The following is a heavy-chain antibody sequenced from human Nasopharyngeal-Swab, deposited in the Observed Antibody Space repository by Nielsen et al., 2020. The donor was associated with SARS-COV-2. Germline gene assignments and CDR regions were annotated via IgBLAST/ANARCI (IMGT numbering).Heavy chain of an antibody. J-gene: IGHJ3*02. CDR3: ASPATVVTLDAFDI. V-gene: IGHV1-18*01. D-gene: IGHD4-23*01. CDR1: GYTVTRNG. CDR2: ISAYNGNT. Sequence: ASVKVACKDSGYTVTRNGISGGRQAPGQGLEWMGWISAYNGNTNYAQKLQGRVTMTTDTSTSTAYMELRSLRSDDTAVYYCASPATVVTLDAFDIWGQGTMVTVSS.